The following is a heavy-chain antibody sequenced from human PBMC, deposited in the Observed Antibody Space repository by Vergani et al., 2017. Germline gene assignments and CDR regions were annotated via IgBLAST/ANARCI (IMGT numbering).Heavy chain of an antibody. CDR3: ARDGSGTRDYYGMDV. V-gene: IGHV3-21*05. J-gene: IGHJ6*02. CDR1: GFTFSSYS. Sequence: EVQLVESGGGLVQPGGSLRLSCAASGFTFSSYSMNWVRQAPGKGLEWVSYISSSSSYIYYADSVKGRFTVSRDNAKNSLYLQMNSLRAEDTAVYYCARDGSGTRDYYGMDVWGQGTTVTVSS. D-gene: IGHD1-7*01. CDR2: ISSSSSYI.